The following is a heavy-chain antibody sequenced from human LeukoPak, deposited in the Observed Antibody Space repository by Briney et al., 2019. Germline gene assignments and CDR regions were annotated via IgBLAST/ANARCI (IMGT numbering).Heavy chain of an antibody. Sequence: TSETLSLTCTVSGASISSHYWSWLRQPPGKGLEWIGYVIDSVRTKDNPSLQSRLTLSADTSKNEFSLRLSSVTAADTAVYYCATFKHGQIFGYFDFWGQGIKVTVSS. D-gene: IGHD3-16*01. V-gene: IGHV4-59*11. J-gene: IGHJ4*02. CDR1: GASISSHY. CDR2: VIDSVRT. CDR3: ATFKHGQIFGYFDF.